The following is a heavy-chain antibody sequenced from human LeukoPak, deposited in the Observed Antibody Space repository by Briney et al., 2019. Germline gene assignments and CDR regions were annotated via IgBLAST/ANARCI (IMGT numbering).Heavy chain of an antibody. V-gene: IGHV3-30*02. CDR1: GFTFSSYG. CDR2: IRYGGNNK. J-gene: IGHJ6*03. D-gene: IGHD3-16*01. Sequence: GGPLXLSCAASGFTFSSYGMHWVRQAPGKGLEWVAFIRYGGNNKYYADSVKGRFAISRDNSKNTLYLQMDSLRTEDTAVYYCAKDGGQIIYHYYMDVWGKGTTVTISS. CDR3: AKDGGQIIYHYYMDV.